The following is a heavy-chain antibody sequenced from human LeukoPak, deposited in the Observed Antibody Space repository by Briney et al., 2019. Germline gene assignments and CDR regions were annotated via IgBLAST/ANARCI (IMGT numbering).Heavy chain of an antibody. D-gene: IGHD2-8*01. CDR1: GYTFTSYG. Sequence: ASVKVSCKASGYTFTSYGISWVRQAPGQGLEWMGLISAYNGNTNYAQKLQGRVTMTTDTSTSTAYMELRSLRSDDTAVYYCARAPVLMVYAPIDYWGQGTLVTVSS. V-gene: IGHV1-18*01. CDR3: ARAPVLMVYAPIDY. J-gene: IGHJ4*02. CDR2: ISAYNGNT.